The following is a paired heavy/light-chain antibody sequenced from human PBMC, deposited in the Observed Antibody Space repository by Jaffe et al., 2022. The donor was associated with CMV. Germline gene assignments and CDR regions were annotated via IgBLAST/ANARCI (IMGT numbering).Light chain of an antibody. J-gene: IGLJ2*01. CDR1: SSNIGSNY. V-gene: IGLV1-47*01. Sequence: QSVLTQPPSASGTPGQRVTISCSGSSSNIGSNYVYWYQQLPGTAPKLLIYRNNQRPSGVPDRFSGSKSGTSASLAISGLRSEDEADYYCAAWDDSLSGPHVVFGGGTKLTVL. CDR2: RNN. CDR3: AAWDDSLSGPHVV.
Heavy chain of an antibody. CDR1: GFTFSSYG. Sequence: QVQLVESGGGVVQPGRSLRLSCAASGFTFSSYGMHWVRQAPGKGLEWVAVISYDGSNKYYADSVKGRFTISRDNSKNTLYLQMNSLRAEDTAVYYCAKAVDRMGVPPRDNWFDPWGQGTLVTVSS. CDR2: ISYDGSNK. D-gene: IGHD6-19*01. J-gene: IGHJ5*02. CDR3: AKAVDRMGVPPRDNWFDP. V-gene: IGHV3-30*18.